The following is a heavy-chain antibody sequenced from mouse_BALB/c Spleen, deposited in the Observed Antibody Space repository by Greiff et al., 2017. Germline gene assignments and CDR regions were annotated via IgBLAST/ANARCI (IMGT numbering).Heavy chain of an antibody. CDR1: GYTFTDYA. CDR3: ALGYDERAAWFAY. Sequence: QVQLKQSGAELVRPGVSVKISCKGSGYTFTDYAMHWVKQSHAKSLEWIGVISTYYGDASYNQKFKGKATMTVDKSSSTAYMELARLTSEDSAIYYCALGYDERAAWFAYWGQGTLVTVSA. CDR2: ISTYYGDA. V-gene: IGHV1S137*01. D-gene: IGHD2-14*01. J-gene: IGHJ3*01.